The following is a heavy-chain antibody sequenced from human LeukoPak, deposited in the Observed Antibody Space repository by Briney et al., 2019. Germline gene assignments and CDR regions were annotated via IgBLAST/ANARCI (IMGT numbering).Heavy chain of an antibody. D-gene: IGHD6-25*01. CDR3: ARAPVRVLGQRLAWGWFDP. CDR1: GGSISSSSYY. V-gene: IGHV4-39*01. CDR2: VFYSGST. Sequence: PSETLSLTCTVSGGSISSSSYYWGWVRQPPGKGLEWIGNVFYSGSTHYNPSLKSRVTISIDSSKNQFSLKLSSVTAADTAVYYCARAPVRVLGQRLAWGWFDPWGQGTLVTVSS. J-gene: IGHJ5*02.